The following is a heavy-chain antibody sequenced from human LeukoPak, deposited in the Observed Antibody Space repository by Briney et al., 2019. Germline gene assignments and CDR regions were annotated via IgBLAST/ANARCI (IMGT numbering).Heavy chain of an antibody. CDR1: GFTFSSYS. D-gene: IGHD4-17*01. Sequence: PGGSLRLSCAASGFTFSSYSMNWARQAPGKGLEWVSSISSSSSYIYYADSVKGRFTISRDNAKNSLYLQMNSLRAEDTAVYYCARVPDYGDFGDYWGQGTLVTVSS. CDR2: ISSSSSYI. CDR3: ARVPDYGDFGDY. V-gene: IGHV3-21*01. J-gene: IGHJ4*02.